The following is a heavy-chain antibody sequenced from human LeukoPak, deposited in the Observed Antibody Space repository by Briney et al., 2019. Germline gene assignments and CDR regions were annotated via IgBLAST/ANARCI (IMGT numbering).Heavy chain of an antibody. CDR1: GGSVSSGSYY. Sequence: PETLSLTCTVSGGSVSSGSYYWSWIRQTPGKGLEWIGYIYYSGSTNYTPSLKSRVTISVDTSKNQFSLKLSSVTAADTAVYYCARDGEAGFDYWGQGTLVTVSS. D-gene: IGHD7-27*01. V-gene: IGHV4-61*01. J-gene: IGHJ4*02. CDR3: ARDGEAGFDY. CDR2: IYYSGST.